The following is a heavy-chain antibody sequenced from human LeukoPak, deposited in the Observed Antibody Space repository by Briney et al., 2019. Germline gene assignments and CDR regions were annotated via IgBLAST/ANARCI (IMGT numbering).Heavy chain of an antibody. CDR2: IYHSGST. CDR3: ARVRPTYSTGWYGADY. J-gene: IGHJ4*02. V-gene: IGHV4-39*07. CDR1: GDSISGSTFY. D-gene: IGHD6-19*01. Sequence: SETLSLTCTVSGDSISGSTFYWGWIRQPPGKRLEWIGTIYHSGSTYCIPSLKSRVTMSIDTSRNQFSLKLSSVTAADTAVYYCARVRPTYSTGWYGADYWGQGTLVTVSS.